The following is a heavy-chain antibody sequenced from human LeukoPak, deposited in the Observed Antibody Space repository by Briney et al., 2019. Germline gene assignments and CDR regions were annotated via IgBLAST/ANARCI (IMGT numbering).Heavy chain of an antibody. J-gene: IGHJ5*02. CDR3: ASVHNSRTYWFDP. D-gene: IGHD2-2*01. CDR2: IYYSGST. V-gene: IGHV4-59*01. Sequence: PSETLSLTCIVSSGSINDYYWSWIRQPPGKGLEWIGYIYYSGSTSYNPSLKSRATISVDTSKKHLSLKLSSVTAADTAVYYCASVHNSRTYWFDPWGQGTLVTVSS. CDR1: SGSINDYY.